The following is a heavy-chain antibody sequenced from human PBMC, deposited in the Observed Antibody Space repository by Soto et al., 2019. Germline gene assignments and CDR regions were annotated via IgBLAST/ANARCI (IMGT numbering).Heavy chain of an antibody. CDR1: GVSFSSYA. CDR2: ISGSGGGT. CDR3: AKSTSDDASHI. V-gene: IGHV3-23*01. D-gene: IGHD2-2*01. J-gene: IGHJ3*02. Sequence: SGGSLRLSCAASGVSFSSYAMSWVRQAPGKGLEWVSAISGSGGGTYYADSVKGRFTISRDNSKNTLYLQMNSLRAEDTAVDYGAKSTSDDASHIWGHATLVTVS.